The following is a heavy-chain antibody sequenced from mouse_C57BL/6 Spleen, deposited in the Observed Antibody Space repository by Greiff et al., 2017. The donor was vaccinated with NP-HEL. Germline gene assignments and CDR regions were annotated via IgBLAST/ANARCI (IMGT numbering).Heavy chain of an antibody. J-gene: IGHJ3*01. Sequence: EVKLMESGGGLVQPKGSLKLSCAASGFSFNTYAMNWVRQAPGKGLEWVARIRSKSNNYATYYADSVKDRFTISRDDSESMLYLQMNNLKTEDTAMYYCVRERPNWEFAYWGQGTLVTVSA. D-gene: IGHD4-1*01. CDR2: IRSKSNNYAT. CDR3: VRERPNWEFAY. CDR1: GFSFNTYA. V-gene: IGHV10-1*01.